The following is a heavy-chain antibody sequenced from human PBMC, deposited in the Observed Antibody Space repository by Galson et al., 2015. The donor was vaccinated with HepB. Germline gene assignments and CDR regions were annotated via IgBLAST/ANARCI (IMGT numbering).Heavy chain of an antibody. D-gene: IGHD3-10*01. Sequence: SLRLSCAASGFIFSSNWMSWVRQAPGTGLEWVANINQDGTEKYYVDAVKGRFTISRDNARDSLYLQLNSLRDSDTAIYYCARLRVTRVRGLVGVYFDLWGQGTLVPVTS. CDR3: ARLRVTRVRGLVGVYFDL. J-gene: IGHJ4*02. V-gene: IGHV3-7*03. CDR2: INQDGTEK. CDR1: GFIFSSNW.